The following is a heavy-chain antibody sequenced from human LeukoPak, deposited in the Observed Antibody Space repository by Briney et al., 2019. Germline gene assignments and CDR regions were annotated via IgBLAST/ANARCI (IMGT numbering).Heavy chain of an antibody. J-gene: IGHJ4*02. CDR2: IYYSGST. Sequence: PSETLSLTCTGSGGSISSYYWSWIRQPPGKGLEWIGYIYYSGSTNYNPSLKSRVTISVDTSKNQFSLKLSSVTAADTAVYYCARGGMTTVTTWGQGTLVTVSS. D-gene: IGHD4-17*01. CDR1: GGSISSYY. V-gene: IGHV4-59*08. CDR3: ARGGMTTVTT.